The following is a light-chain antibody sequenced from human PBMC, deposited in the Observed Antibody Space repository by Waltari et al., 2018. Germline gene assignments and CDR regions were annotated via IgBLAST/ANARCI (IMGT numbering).Light chain of an antibody. CDR2: AAS. V-gene: IGKV1-39*01. CDR1: QSNSSY. Sequence: DIQMTQSPSSLSASVGDRVTITCRASQSNSSYLNWYQQKPGKAPKLLIYAASSLQSGVPSRFSGSGSGTHFTLTISSLQPEDFASYYCQQSYSTPDTFGQGTKLEIK. CDR3: QQSYSTPDT. J-gene: IGKJ2*01.